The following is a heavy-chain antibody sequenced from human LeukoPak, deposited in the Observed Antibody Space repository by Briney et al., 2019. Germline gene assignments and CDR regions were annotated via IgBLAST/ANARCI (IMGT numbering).Heavy chain of an antibody. CDR1: GGTFSSYA. V-gene: IGHV1-69*13. D-gene: IGHD3-3*01. CDR3: AREATYYDFWSGYRVETNNWFDP. Sequence: ASVKVSCKASGGTFSSYAISWVRQAPGQGLEWMGGIIPIFGTANYAQKFQGRVTITADESTSTAYMELSSLRSEDTAVYYCAREATYYDFWSGYRVETNNWFDPWGQGTLVTVSS. CDR2: IIPIFGTA. J-gene: IGHJ5*02.